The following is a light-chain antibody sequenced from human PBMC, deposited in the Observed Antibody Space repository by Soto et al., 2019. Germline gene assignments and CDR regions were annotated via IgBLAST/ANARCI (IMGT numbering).Light chain of an antibody. Sequence: DIQMTQPPSTLSGSVGDRVTITCRASQTISSWLAWYQQKPGKAPKLLIYMASTLKSGVPSRFSGSGSGTEFTLTISTLQPDDFATYYCQHYNSYSEGFGQWTKGDIK. V-gene: IGKV1-5*03. CDR2: MAS. CDR3: QHYNSYSEG. J-gene: IGKJ1*01. CDR1: QTISSW.